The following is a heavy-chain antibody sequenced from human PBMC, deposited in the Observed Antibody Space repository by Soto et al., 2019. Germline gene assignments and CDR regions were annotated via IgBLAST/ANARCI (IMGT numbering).Heavy chain of an antibody. CDR3: AKGSGSHYRDTLAYFAY. CDR2: ITWNSGST. J-gene: IGHJ4*02. Sequence: GGSLRLSCAASGFSFDDFAMHWVRQSPGKGLEWVSGITWNSGSTGYAASVRGRFTISRDNAKNSLYLQMNSLRAEDTALYYCAKGSGSHYRDTLAYFAYWGQGTLVTVSS. V-gene: IGHV3-9*01. D-gene: IGHD3-10*01. CDR1: GFSFDDFA.